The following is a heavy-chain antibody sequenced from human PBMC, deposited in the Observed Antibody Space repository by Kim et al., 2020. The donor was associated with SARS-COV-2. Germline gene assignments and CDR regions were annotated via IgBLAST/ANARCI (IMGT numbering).Heavy chain of an antibody. J-gene: IGHJ3*02. D-gene: IGHD3-10*01. Sequence: GGSLRLSCAASGFTFSSYAMHWVRQAPGKGLEWVAVISYDGSNKYYADSVKGRFTISRDNSKNMLYLQMNSLRAEDTAVYYCASARSGSYFAAFDIWGQGTMVTVSS. V-gene: IGHV3-30-3*01. CDR3: ASARSGSYFAAFDI. CDR2: ISYDGSNK. CDR1: GFTFSSYA.